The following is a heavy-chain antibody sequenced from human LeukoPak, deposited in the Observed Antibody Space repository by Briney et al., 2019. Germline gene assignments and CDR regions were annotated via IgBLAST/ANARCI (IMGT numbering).Heavy chain of an antibody. CDR1: GGSISSGDYY. Sequence: SETLSLTCTVSGGSISSGDYYWSWIRQPPGKGLEWIGYTYYSGSTYYKPSLKNRVSISVDTSKNQFSLNLSSVTAADTAVYYCARPYYYDSRIDPWGQGTLVTVSS. CDR2: TYYSGST. J-gene: IGHJ5*02. CDR3: ARPYYYDSRIDP. V-gene: IGHV4-30-4*01. D-gene: IGHD3-22*01.